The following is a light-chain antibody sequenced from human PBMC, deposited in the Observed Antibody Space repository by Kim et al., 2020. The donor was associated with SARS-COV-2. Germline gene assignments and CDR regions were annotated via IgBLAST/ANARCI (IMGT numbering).Light chain of an antibody. CDR1: QSISSH. CDR2: AAS. J-gene: IGKJ3*01. Sequence: DIQMTQSPSSLSASVGDRVTITCRTTQSISSHLNWYQQKPGRAPKLLISAASTLQGGVPSRFSGSGSETDFTLTISSLQPDDFATYFCQQSYITPFIFGPGTKVDIK. V-gene: IGKV1-39*01. CDR3: QQSYITPFI.